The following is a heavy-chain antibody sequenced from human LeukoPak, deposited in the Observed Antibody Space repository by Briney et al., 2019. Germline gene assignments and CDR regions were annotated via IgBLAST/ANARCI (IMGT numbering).Heavy chain of an antibody. Sequence: SETLSLTCTVSGGSISSSSYYWGWIRQPPGKGLEWIGSIYYSGSTYYNPSLKSRVTISVDTSKNQFSLKLSSVTAADTAVYYCARDVLPSGIAVAGRGREYFDYWGQGTLVTVSS. V-gene: IGHV4-39*07. J-gene: IGHJ4*02. CDR2: IYYSGST. CDR1: GGSISSSSYY. D-gene: IGHD6-19*01. CDR3: ARDVLPSGIAVAGRGREYFDY.